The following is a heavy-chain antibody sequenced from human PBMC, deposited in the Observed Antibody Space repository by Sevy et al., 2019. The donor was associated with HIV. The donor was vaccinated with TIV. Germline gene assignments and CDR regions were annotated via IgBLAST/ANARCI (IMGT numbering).Heavy chain of an antibody. CDR2: ISSSGSTI. CDR3: ATSTVTTFYGMDV. V-gene: IGHV3-11*01. CDR1: GFTFSDYY. J-gene: IGHJ6*02. Sequence: GGSLRLSCAASGFTFSDYYMSWIRQAPGKGLEWVSYISSSGSTIYYADSVKGRFTISRDNAKNSLYLQMNSPRAEDTAVYYCATSTVTTFYGMDVWGQGTTVTVSS. D-gene: IGHD4-17*01.